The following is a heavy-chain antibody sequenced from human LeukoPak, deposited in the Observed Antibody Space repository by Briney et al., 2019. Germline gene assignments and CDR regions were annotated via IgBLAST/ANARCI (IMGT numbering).Heavy chain of an antibody. D-gene: IGHD2-2*01. CDR1: GFTFSSYA. J-gene: IGHJ4*02. V-gene: IGHV3-21*01. CDR2: ISSSSSYI. Sequence: PGGSLRLSCAASGFTFSSYAMSWVRQAPGKGLEWVSSISSSSSYIYYADSVKGRFTISRDNAKNSLYLQMNSLRAEDTAVYYCARHRGYCGSTSCYPYYFDWWGQGTLVTVSS. CDR3: ARHRGYCGSTSCYPYYFDW.